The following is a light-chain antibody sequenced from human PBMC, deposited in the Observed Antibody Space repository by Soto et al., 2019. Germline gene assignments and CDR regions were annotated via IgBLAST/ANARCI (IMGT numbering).Light chain of an antibody. V-gene: IGKV3-20*01. J-gene: IGKJ2*01. CDR2: GAS. CDR3: QQYGISPLT. CDR1: QSVTSNY. Sequence: EIVLTQSPGTLSLSPGERATLSCRASQSVTSNYLAWYQQKPGQAPRLLIYGASSRATGIPDRFSGSGSGTDFTLIISRLEPEDCALYYCQQYGISPLTFGQGTKLEIK.